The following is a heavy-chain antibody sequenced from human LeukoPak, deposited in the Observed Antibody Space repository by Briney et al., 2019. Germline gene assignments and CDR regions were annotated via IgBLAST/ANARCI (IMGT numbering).Heavy chain of an antibody. CDR2: IYYSGST. J-gene: IGHJ4*02. D-gene: IGHD4-23*01. Sequence: SETLSLTCTVSGGSISSYYWSWIRQPPGKGLEWIGYIYYSGSTNYNPSLKSRVTISVDTSKNQFSLKLSSVTAADTAVYYCARGLRYGGNSPLDYWGQGTLVTVSS. CDR1: GGSISSYY. CDR3: ARGLRYGGNSPLDY. V-gene: IGHV4-59*01.